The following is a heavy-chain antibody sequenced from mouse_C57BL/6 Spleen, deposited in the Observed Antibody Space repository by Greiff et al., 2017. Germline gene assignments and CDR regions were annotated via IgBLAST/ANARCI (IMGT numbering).Heavy chain of an antibody. CDR3: GRGVYDDSAMDY. D-gene: IGHD2-12*01. CDR2: IHPNSGST. V-gene: IGHV1-64*01. Sequence: QVQLQQSGAELVKPGASVKLSCKASGYTFTSYWMHWVKQRPGQGLEWIGMIHPNSGSTNYNEKFKSKAKLTVDKSSSTAYMQLSSLTSEDSAVXYCGRGVYDDSAMDYWGQGTSVTVSS. CDR1: GYTFTSYW. J-gene: IGHJ4*01.